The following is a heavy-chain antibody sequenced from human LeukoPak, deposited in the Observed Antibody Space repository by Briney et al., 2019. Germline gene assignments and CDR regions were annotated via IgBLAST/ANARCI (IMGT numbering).Heavy chain of an antibody. Sequence: SETLSLTCTVSGGSISSYYWSWIRQPPGKGLEWIGYIYCSGSTNYNPSLKSRVTISVDTSKNQFSLKLSSVTAADTAVYYCARGRRDGYNTLDYWGQGTLVTVSS. CDR1: GGSISSYY. V-gene: IGHV4-59*01. D-gene: IGHD5-24*01. CDR3: ARGRRDGYNTLDY. J-gene: IGHJ4*02. CDR2: IYCSGST.